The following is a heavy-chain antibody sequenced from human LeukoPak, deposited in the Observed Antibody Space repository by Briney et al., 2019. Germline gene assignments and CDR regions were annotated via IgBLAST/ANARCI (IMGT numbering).Heavy chain of an antibody. V-gene: IGHV4-34*01. J-gene: IGHJ4*02. CDR3: TRTSPGIPLDF. D-gene: IGHD1-1*01. CDR1: GVSFTGYY. Sequence: SETLSLTCAVSGVSFTGYYWSWIRQPPGKGPEWIGEISHSGRTAYNPSLKSRVAISLDTSKNQFSLKLSFVSAADTAVYYCTRTSPGIPLDFWGQGTLVTVSS. CDR2: ISHSGRT.